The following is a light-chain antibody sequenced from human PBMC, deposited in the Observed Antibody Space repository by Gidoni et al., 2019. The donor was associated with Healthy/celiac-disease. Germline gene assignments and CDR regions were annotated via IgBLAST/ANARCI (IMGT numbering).Light chain of an antibody. Sequence: DIQLTQSPSFLSASVGDRVTITCRASQGISSYLAWYQQQPGKAPKLLIYAASTLQSGVPSRFSGSGSGTEFTLTISSLQPEDFATYYCQQLNSYPLSYTFGQGTKLEIK. V-gene: IGKV1-9*01. CDR1: QGISSY. CDR3: QQLNSYPLSYT. J-gene: IGKJ2*01. CDR2: AAS.